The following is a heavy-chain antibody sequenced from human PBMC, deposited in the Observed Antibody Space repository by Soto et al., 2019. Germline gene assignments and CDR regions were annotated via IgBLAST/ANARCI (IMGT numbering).Heavy chain of an antibody. CDR2: IYYSGNT. CDR1: GGSISSSSYF. V-gene: IGHV4-39*01. CDR3: ARNRRLPDY. Sequence: QLQLQESGPGLVKPSETLSLTCTVSGGSISSSSYFWGWIRQPPGKGLEWIGTIYYSGNTFYNPSLKSRVTISIQTSKNQISLKLGSVTAADTAVHYCARNRRLPDYWGQGTLVTVSS. J-gene: IGHJ4*02.